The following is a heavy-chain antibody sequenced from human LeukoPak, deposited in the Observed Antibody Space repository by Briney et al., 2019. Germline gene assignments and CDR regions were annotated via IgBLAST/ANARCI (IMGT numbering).Heavy chain of an antibody. Sequence: ASMKVSCKASGYTFTSYGISWVRQAPGQGLEWMGWISAYNGNTNYAQKLQGRVTMTTDTSTSTAYMELRSLRSDDTAVYYCARDLELRYFDWLSKPHFDYWGQGTLVTVSS. CDR3: ARDLELRYFDWLSKPHFDY. V-gene: IGHV1-18*01. CDR1: GYTFTSYG. D-gene: IGHD3-9*01. CDR2: ISAYNGNT. J-gene: IGHJ4*02.